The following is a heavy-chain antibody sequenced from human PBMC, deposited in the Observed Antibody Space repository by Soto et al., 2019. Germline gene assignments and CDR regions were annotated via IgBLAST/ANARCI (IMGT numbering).Heavy chain of an antibody. CDR1: GGTFSSYA. CDR3: SRSTVTTDTLYYFDY. V-gene: IGHV1-69*13. Sequence: SVKVSCKASGGTFSSYAISWVRQAPAQGLEWMGGIIPIFGTANYAQKFQGRVTITADESTSTAYMELSSLRSEDTAVYYCSRSTVTTDTLYYFDYWGQGTLVTVSS. D-gene: IGHD4-17*01. J-gene: IGHJ4*02. CDR2: IIPIFGTA.